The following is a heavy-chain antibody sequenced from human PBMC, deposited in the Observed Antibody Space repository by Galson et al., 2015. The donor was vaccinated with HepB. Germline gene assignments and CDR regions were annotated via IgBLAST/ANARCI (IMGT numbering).Heavy chain of an antibody. Sequence: SVKVSCKASGYTFIDYGISWVRQAPGQGLEWMGWISAYNGNTKYAQKLQGRVTMTTDTSTSTAYMELRSLRSDDTAVYYCTESVVPAAMGLGYYYYDLDVGGQGTTVTVSS. J-gene: IGHJ6*02. CDR2: ISAYNGNT. CDR3: TESVVPAAMGLGYYYYDLDV. D-gene: IGHD2-2*01. V-gene: IGHV1-18*01. CDR1: GYTFIDYG.